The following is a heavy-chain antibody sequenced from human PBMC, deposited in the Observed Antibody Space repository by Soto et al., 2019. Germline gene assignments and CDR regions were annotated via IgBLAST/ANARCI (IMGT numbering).Heavy chain of an antibody. CDR2: INHSGST. Sequence: PSETLSLTYAVYGGSFSGYYWSWIRQPPGKGLEWIGEINHSGSTNYNPSLKSRVTISVDTSKNQFSLKLSSVTAADTAVYYCARGGNYYGSGSYNYYYGMDVWGQGTTVTVSS. D-gene: IGHD3-10*01. CDR1: GGSFSGYY. J-gene: IGHJ6*02. V-gene: IGHV4-34*01. CDR3: ARGGNYYGSGSYNYYYGMDV.